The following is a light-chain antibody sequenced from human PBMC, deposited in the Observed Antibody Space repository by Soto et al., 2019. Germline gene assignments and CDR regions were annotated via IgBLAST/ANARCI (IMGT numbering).Light chain of an antibody. V-gene: IGLV1-44*01. Sequence: QSVLTQPPSASGTPGQRVTISCSGSNANIGLNTLNWYQQLPGEAPKVLIYSNDRRPSGVPDRFSASRSGSSGSLAINGLRSEDEAEYFCAAWDDSLNGVLFGGGTQLTVL. CDR1: NANIGLNT. J-gene: IGLJ2*01. CDR3: AAWDDSLNGVL. CDR2: SND.